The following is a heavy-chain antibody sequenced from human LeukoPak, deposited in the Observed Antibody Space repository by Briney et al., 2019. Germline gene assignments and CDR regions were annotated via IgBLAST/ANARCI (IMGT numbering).Heavy chain of an antibody. CDR3: ARAVGAARPLYYYYYMDG. V-gene: IGHV1-69*13. CDR1: GGTFSRYA. Sequence: SAKVSCKASGGTFSRYAISWVRQAPGQGLEWMGGIIPIFGTANYAQKFQGRVTITADESTSTAYKELSSLRSEDTAVYYCARAVGAARPLYYYYYMDGRGKGTTVTVSS. J-gene: IGHJ6*03. D-gene: IGHD6-6*01. CDR2: IIPIFGTA.